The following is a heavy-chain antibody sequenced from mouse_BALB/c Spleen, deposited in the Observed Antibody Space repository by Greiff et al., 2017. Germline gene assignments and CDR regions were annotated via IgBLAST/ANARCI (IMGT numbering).Heavy chain of an antibody. V-gene: IGHV5-17*02. CDR2: ISSGSSTI. D-gene: IGHD5-1-1*01. J-gene: IGHJ4*01. Sequence: EVKVVESGGGLVQPGGSRKLSCAASGFTFSSFGMHWVRQAPEKGLEWVAYISSGSSTIYYADTVKGRFTISRDNPKNTLFLQMTSLRSEDTAMYYCARYGKIRTIDGRDYYAMDYWGQGTSVTVSS. CDR3: ARYGKIRTIDGRDYYAMDY. CDR1: GFTFSSFG.